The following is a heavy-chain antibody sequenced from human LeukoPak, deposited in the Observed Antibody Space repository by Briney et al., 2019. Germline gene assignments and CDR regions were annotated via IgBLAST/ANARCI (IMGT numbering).Heavy chain of an antibody. CDR2: ISSSSSYI. Sequence: GGSLRLSCAASGFTFSSYSMHWVRQAPGKGLEWVSSISSSSSYIYYADSVKGRFTISRDNAKNSLYLQMNSLRAEDTAVYYCARDLSYPTVYGMDVWGQGTTVTVSS. CDR3: ARDLSYPTVYGMDV. V-gene: IGHV3-21*01. D-gene: IGHD2/OR15-2a*01. J-gene: IGHJ6*02. CDR1: GFTFSSYS.